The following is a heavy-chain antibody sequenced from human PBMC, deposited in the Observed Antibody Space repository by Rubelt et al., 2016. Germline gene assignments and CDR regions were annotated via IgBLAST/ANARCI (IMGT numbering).Heavy chain of an antibody. CDR2: LYYSGST. D-gene: IGHD6-13*01. CDR3: ARVYSSSRRAEGRYYFDY. CDR1: GGSISSYY. V-gene: IGHV4-59*08. Sequence: QVQLQESGPGLVKPSETLSLTCTVSGGSISSYYWSWILQHPGKGLEWIGYLYYSGSTYYNPSRRRRVKVKVGNSRNQLPLERRPVTAADTAVYYCARVYSSSRRAEGRYYFDYWGQGTLVTVSS. J-gene: IGHJ4*02.